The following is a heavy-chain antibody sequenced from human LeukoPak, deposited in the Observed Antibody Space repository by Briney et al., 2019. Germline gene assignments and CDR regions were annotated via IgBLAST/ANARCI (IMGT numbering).Heavy chain of an antibody. Sequence: GGSLRLSCAASGFTFSSYSMNWVRQAPGKGLEWVSSISSSSSYIYYADSVKGRFTISRDNAKNSLYLQMNSLRAEDTAVYYCARALPGYSSSWYLRLVGYFDYRGQGTLVTVSS. V-gene: IGHV3-21*01. CDR3: ARALPGYSSSWYLRLVGYFDY. CDR1: GFTFSSYS. CDR2: ISSSSSYI. D-gene: IGHD6-13*01. J-gene: IGHJ4*02.